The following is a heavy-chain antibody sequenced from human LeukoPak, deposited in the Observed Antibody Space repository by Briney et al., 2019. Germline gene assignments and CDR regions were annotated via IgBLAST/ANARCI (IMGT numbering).Heavy chain of an antibody. CDR1: GLTFSSYS. J-gene: IGHJ5*02. Sequence: GGSLRLSCAASGLTFSSYSMDWVRQAPGKGLEWVSYISSSSSTIYYADSVKGRFTISRDNAKNSLYLQMNSLRAEDTAVYYCAREAYSSSWYWFDPWGQGTLVTVSS. CDR3: AREAYSSSWYWFDP. V-gene: IGHV3-48*01. D-gene: IGHD6-13*01. CDR2: ISSSSSTI.